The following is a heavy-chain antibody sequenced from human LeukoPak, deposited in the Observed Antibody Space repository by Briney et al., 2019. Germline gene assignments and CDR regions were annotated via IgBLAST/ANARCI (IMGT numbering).Heavy chain of an antibody. CDR3: ARDRSIAARRYYYMDV. J-gene: IGHJ6*03. Sequence: GASVKVSCKASGYIFTSYGISWVRQAPGQGLEWMGIINPSGGSTSYAQKFQGRVTMTRDMSTSTVYMELSSLRSEDTAVYYCARDRSIAARRYYYMDVWGKGTTVTVSS. CDR2: INPSGGST. D-gene: IGHD6-6*01. V-gene: IGHV1-46*01. CDR1: GYIFTSYG.